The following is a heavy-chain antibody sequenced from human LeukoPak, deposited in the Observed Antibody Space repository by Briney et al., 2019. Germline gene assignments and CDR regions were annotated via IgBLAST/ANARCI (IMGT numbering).Heavy chain of an antibody. CDR3: ARGGDTMITEIQYFQY. J-gene: IGHJ1*01. D-gene: IGHD3-22*01. Sequence: QSGGSLRLSCVASGFTSGFNFSEFWMSWVRQAPGKGLEWVANIKEDGGEKYSVDSVEGRFTISRDNAKKSLYLQMNSLRAEDTAVYYCARGGDTMITEIQYFQYWGQGTLVTVSS. CDR2: IKEDGGEK. V-gene: IGHV3-7*01. CDR1: GFNFSEFW.